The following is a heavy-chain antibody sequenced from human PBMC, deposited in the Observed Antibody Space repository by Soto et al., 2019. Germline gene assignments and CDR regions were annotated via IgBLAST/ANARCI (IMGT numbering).Heavy chain of an antibody. CDR1: GFTFSSCA. Sequence: LRLSCAASGFTFSSCAMGWVRQPPGKGLEWVSAISPSASDTLYADSVKGRFTISRDNSQNTLFLQMTSLRADDTAVYYCAKGGYTFAYEWGQGALVTVSS. CDR2: ISPSASDT. D-gene: IGHD5-18*01. CDR3: AKGGYTFAYE. J-gene: IGHJ4*02. V-gene: IGHV3-23*01.